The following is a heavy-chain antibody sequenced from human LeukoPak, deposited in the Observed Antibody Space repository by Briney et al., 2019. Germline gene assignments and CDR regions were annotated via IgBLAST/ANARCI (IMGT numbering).Heavy chain of an antibody. D-gene: IGHD3-10*01. CDR1: GGSITTHY. Sequence: PSETLSLTCTVSGGSITTHYWSWIRQPPGKGLEWIGEINHSGSTNYNPSLKSRVTISVDTSKNQFSLKLSSVTAADTAVYYCARGRSLLWFGELLPFDYWGQGTLVTVSS. CDR3: ARGRSLLWFGELLPFDY. CDR2: INHSGST. V-gene: IGHV4-34*01. J-gene: IGHJ4*02.